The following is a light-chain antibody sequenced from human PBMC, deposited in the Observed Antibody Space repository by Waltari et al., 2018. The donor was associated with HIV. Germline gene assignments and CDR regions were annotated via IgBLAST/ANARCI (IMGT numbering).Light chain of an antibody. CDR1: ENIGNW. V-gene: IGKV1-5*03. CDR2: RAS. Sequence: DTVTITCRTSENIGNWLAWYQMKPGKAPDLLIYRASTLKSGVPSRFSGRGSGTEFALTVRGLQPDDFGTFFCQQYNVYPWTFGQGTRVDLK. J-gene: IGKJ1*01. CDR3: QQYNVYPWT.